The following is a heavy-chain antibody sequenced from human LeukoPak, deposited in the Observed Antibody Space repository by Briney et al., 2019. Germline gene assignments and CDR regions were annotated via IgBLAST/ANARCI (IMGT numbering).Heavy chain of an antibody. V-gene: IGHV3-7*01. CDR1: GFTFSSYW. D-gene: IGHD3-9*01. Sequence: PGGSLRLSCAASGFTFSSYWMSWVRQAPGKGLEWVANIKQDGSEKYYVDSVKGRFTISRDNAKNSLYLQMNSLRAEDTAVYYCARELLRYFDWLIDAFDIWGQGTMVTVSS. CDR2: IKQDGSEK. J-gene: IGHJ3*02. CDR3: ARELLRYFDWLIDAFDI.